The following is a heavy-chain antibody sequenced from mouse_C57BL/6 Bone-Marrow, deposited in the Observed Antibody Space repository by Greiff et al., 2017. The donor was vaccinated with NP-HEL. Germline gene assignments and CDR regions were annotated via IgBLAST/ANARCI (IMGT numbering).Heavy chain of an antibody. D-gene: IGHD4-1*01. J-gene: IGHJ2*01. V-gene: IGHV1-64*01. CDR3: ARLGPYFDY. CDR2: IHPNSGST. CDR1: GYTFTSYW. Sequence: QVQLQQPGAELVKPGASVKLSCKASGYTFTSYWMHWVKQRPGQGLEWIGMIHPNSGSTTYTEKFTSKATLTVDQSSSTAYMQLSSLTSEDSAVYYCARLGPYFDYWGQGTTLTVSS.